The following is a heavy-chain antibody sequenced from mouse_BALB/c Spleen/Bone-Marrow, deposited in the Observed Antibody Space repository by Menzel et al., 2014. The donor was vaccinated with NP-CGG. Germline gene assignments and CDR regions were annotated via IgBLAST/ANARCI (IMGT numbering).Heavy chain of an antibody. CDR3: ARDGEIRGYFDN. CDR1: GYTFTSYY. CDR2: IYPGNVNT. Sequence: VQLQQSGPELVKPGASVRISCKASGYTFTSYYIHWVKQRPGQGLEWIGWIYPGNVNTKYNERFKGKATLTADKSSSTAYMHLSSLTSEDSAVYFCARDGEIRGYFDNWGQGTTLTDSS. D-gene: IGHD3-1*01. V-gene: IGHV1S56*01. J-gene: IGHJ2*01.